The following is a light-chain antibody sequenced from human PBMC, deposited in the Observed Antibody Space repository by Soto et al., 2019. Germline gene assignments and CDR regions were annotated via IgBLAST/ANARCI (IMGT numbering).Light chain of an antibody. J-gene: IGKJ2*01. CDR3: QQSYNTTYT. CDR1: QSISSS. Sequence: DIQMTQSPSSLSASVGGRVTITCRASQSISSSLNWYQQKPGKAPNLLIYAASILQGGVPSRFRGSGSGTDFTLTISSLHLEDFAVYYCQQSYNTTYTIGQGTTLEIK. V-gene: IGKV1-39*01. CDR2: AAS.